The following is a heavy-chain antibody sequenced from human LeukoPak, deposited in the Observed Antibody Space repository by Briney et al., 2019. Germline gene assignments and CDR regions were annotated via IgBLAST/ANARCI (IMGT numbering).Heavy chain of an antibody. D-gene: IGHD6-13*01. CDR1: GFTFSSYG. J-gene: IGHJ4*02. CDR2: ISYDGSNK. Sequence: TGGSLRLSCAASGFTFSSYGMHWVRQAPGKGLEWVAVISYDGSNKYYADSVKGRFTISRDNSKNTLYLQMNSLRAEDTAVYYCAKDGGQQLVFPGMGYWGQGTLVTVSS. V-gene: IGHV3-30*18. CDR3: AKDGGQQLVFPGMGY.